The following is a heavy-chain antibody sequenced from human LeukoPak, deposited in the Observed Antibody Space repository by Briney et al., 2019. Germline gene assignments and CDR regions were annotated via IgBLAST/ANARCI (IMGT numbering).Heavy chain of an antibody. J-gene: IGHJ3*02. V-gene: IGHV3-23*01. CDR1: GFTFDDYA. CDR3: AKETRYGATISAFDI. Sequence: PGGSLRLSCAASGFTFDDYAMHWVRQAPGKGLEWVSAISGSGGSTYYADSVKGRFTISRDNSKNTLYLQMNSLRAEDTAVYYCAKETRYGATISAFDIWGRGTMVTVSS. D-gene: IGHD5-12*01. CDR2: ISGSGGST.